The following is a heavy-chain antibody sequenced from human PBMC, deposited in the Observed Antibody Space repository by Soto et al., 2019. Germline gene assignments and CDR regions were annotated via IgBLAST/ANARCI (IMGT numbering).Heavy chain of an antibody. CDR2: IYWDDDK. D-gene: IGHD3-10*01. CDR3: ANRKYYYGSGIFEY. J-gene: IGHJ4*02. V-gene: IGHV2-5*02. CDR1: GFSLSTSGVG. Sequence: QITLKESGPTLVKPTQTLTLTCTFSGFSLSTSGVGVGWIRQPPGKALEWLALIYWDDDKRYSPSLKSRITITKDTSKNQVVLTMSNMDPVDTATYYCANRKYYYGSGIFEYWGQGKLVTVSS.